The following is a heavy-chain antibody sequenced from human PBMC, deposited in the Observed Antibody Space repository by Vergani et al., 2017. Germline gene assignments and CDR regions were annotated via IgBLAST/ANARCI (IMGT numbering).Heavy chain of an antibody. CDR2: IFPSGNS. CDR3: ARASLRARVVYYYYMDV. Sequence: QFQLQESGSGLVKPSQTLSLTCAVSGDSITNGGFSWNWIRQPPGKGPEWIGYIFPSGNSDYNPSLKNRVSISLDKSKNQFSLWVNSVTAADTAVYFCARASLRARVVYYYYMDVWGKGKTVVVSS. V-gene: IGHV4-30-2*01. J-gene: IGHJ6*03. CDR1: GDSITNGGFS. D-gene: IGHD3-16*02.